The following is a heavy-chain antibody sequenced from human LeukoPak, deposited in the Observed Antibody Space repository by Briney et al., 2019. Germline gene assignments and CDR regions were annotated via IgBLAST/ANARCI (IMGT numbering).Heavy chain of an antibody. CDR1: GFTFISYE. CDR2: ISSSGSAI. Sequence: GGSLSLSCAASGFTFISYEMNWVRQAPGKGLEWVSKISSSGSAIYYADSVKGRFTISRDNAKSSLYLQMNSLRVEDTAVYYCARGGRLGYWGQGTVVTVSS. J-gene: IGHJ4*02. CDR3: ARGGRLGY. V-gene: IGHV3-48*03. D-gene: IGHD6-6*01.